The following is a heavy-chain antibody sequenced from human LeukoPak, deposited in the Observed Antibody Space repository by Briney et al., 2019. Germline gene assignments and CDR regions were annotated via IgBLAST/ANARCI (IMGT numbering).Heavy chain of an antibody. CDR1: GGSISSGDYY. V-gene: IGHV4-30-4*08. CDR3: ASTIVGATSAAFDI. Sequence: PSETLSLTCTVSGGSISSGDYYWSWIRQPPGKGLEWIGYIYYSGSTYYNPSLKSRVTISVDTSKNQFSLKLSSVTAADTAVYYCASTIVGATSAAFDIWGQGTMVTASS. J-gene: IGHJ3*02. D-gene: IGHD1-26*01. CDR2: IYYSGST.